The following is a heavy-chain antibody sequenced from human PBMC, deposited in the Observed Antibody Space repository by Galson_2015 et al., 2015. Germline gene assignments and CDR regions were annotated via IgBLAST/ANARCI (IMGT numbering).Heavy chain of an antibody. CDR2: ISAYNGNT. J-gene: IGHJ5*02. D-gene: IGHD1-7*01. Sequence: SVKVSCKASGYTFTSYGISWVRQAPEQGLEWMGWISAYNGNTNYAQKLQGRVTMTTDTSTSTAYMELRSLRSDDTAVYYCARVRVELSGSNWFDPWGQGTLVTVSS. CDR3: ARVRVELSGSNWFDP. V-gene: IGHV1-18*01. CDR1: GYTFTSYG.